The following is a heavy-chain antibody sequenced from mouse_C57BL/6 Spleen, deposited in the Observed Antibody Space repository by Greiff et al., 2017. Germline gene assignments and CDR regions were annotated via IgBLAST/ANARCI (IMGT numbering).Heavy chain of an antibody. D-gene: IGHD1-1*01. CDR2: IWGDGST. Sequence: VHLVESGPGLVAPSQSLSITCTVSGFSLTSYGVSWVRQPPGQGLEWLGVIWGDGSTNYHSAPISRLSISKDNSKSQVFLKLNSLQTDDTATYYCATSYYGSGYYAMDYWGQGTSVTVSS. CDR1: GFSLTSYG. V-gene: IGHV2-3*01. J-gene: IGHJ4*01. CDR3: ATSYYGSGYYAMDY.